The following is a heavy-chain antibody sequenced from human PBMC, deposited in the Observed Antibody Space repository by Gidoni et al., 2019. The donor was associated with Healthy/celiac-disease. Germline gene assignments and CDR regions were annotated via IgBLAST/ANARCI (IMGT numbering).Heavy chain of an antibody. Sequence: QITLKESGPTLVKHTQTLTLTCTFSGFPLSTSGVGVCWIRQPPGKALEWLALIYWDDDKRYSPSLKSRLTITKDTSKNQVVLTMTNMDPVDTATYYCAHQLDLGSTPGYWFDPWGQGTLVTVSS. CDR2: IYWDDDK. V-gene: IGHV2-5*02. CDR3: AHQLDLGSTPGYWFDP. CDR1: GFPLSTSGVG. D-gene: IGHD2-15*01. J-gene: IGHJ5*02.